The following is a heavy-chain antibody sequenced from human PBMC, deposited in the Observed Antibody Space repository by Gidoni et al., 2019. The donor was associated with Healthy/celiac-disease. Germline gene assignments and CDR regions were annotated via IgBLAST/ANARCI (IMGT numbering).Heavy chain of an antibody. CDR2: IYSGGST. CDR3: ATNWNYDY. CDR1: GFTVSSNY. J-gene: IGHJ4*02. D-gene: IGHD1-7*01. V-gene: IGHV3-53*01. Sequence: EVQLVESGGGLIQPGGSLRLSCAAAGFTVSSNYMSCVSQAPGKGLEWVSVIYSGGSTYYADSVKGRCTISRDNSKNTLYLQMNSLRAEYTAVYYCATNWNYDYWGQGTLVTVSS.